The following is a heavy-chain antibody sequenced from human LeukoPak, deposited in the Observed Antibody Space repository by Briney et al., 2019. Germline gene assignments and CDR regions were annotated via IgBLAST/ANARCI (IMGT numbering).Heavy chain of an antibody. D-gene: IGHD3-10*01. CDR1: GGTFSSYA. CDR3: ARGSSNLLWFGEFPHFDY. Sequence: ASVKVSCKASGGTFSSYAISWVRQAPGQGLEWMGGIIPIFGTANYAQKFQGRVTITADESTSTAYMELSSLRSVDTAVYYCARGSSNLLWFGEFPHFDYWGQGTLVTVSS. CDR2: IIPIFGTA. V-gene: IGHV1-69*13. J-gene: IGHJ4*02.